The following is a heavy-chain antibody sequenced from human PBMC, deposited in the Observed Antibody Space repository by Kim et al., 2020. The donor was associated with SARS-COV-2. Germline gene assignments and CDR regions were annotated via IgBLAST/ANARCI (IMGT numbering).Heavy chain of an antibody. CDR3: ARAARECSGGSCYSDY. D-gene: IGHD2-15*01. CDR2: MNHSGST. J-gene: IGHJ4*03. Sequence: SETLSLTCAVYGGSFSGYYWSWIRQPPGKGLEWIGEMNHSGSTNYNPSLKSRVTISVDTSKNQFSLKLSSVTAADTAVYYCARAARECSGGSCYSDYWG. V-gene: IGHV4-34*01. CDR1: GGSFSGYY.